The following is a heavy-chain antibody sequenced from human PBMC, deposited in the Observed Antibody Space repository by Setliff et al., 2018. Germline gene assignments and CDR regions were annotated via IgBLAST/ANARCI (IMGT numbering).Heavy chain of an antibody. D-gene: IGHD3-22*01. CDR1: GFTFSDYY. J-gene: IGHJ4*02. V-gene: IGHV3-11*04. CDR2: ISSSGSTI. CDR3: ASGVPREYYDSSGSSMLDY. Sequence: LRLSCAASGFTFSDYYMSWIRQAPGKGLEWVSYISSSGSTIYYADSVKGRFTISRDNAKNSLYLQMASLRAEDTAVYYCASGVPREYYDSSGSSMLDYWGQGTLVTVSS.